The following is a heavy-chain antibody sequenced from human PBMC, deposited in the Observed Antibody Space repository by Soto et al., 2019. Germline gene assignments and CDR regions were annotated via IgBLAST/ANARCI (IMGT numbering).Heavy chain of an antibody. CDR3: AKVRASYLSASYFYYGLEV. CDR2: ISGSGSSV. Sequence: EVQLLESGGGLVRPGGSLRLSCAASGFTFSHYVLSWVRQAPGGGLEWVSSISGSGSSVYLADSVRGRFAMSRDVSTNTVSLQMNSLTVEDTAIYYCAKVRASYLSASYFYYGLEVWGQGTTVTVSS. D-gene: IGHD2-21*01. CDR1: GFTFSHYV. J-gene: IGHJ6*02. V-gene: IGHV3-23*01.